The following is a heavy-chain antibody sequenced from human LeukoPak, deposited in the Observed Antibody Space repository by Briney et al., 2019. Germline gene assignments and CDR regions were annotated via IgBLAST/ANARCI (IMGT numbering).Heavy chain of an antibody. CDR1: GFTLFTFNNAW. CDR3: TTDLLDY. J-gene: IGHJ4*02. CDR2: IKSKTDGGAT. Sequence: PGGSLRLSCTASGFTLFTFNNAWMSWVRQTPGKGPEWIGRIKSKTDGGATEYTAPVKGRFSISRDDSKNTVYLQMNSLKTEDTAVYYCTTDLLDYWGQGTLVTVSS. V-gene: IGHV3-15*01.